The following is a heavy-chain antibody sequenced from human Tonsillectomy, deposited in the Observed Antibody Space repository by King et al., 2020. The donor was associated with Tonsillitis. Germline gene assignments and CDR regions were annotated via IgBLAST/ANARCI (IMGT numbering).Heavy chain of an antibody. CDR2: VYSPGST. CDR1: GFIFSRNY. D-gene: IGHD1-1*01. CDR3: ARVPAPGTYFAS. Sequence: VQLVESGGGLVQPGGSVRLSCAASGFIFSRNYMSWVRQAPGKGLEWVSIVYSPGSTYYADSVKGRFIISRDSSKDMLYLDMSSLRVEDTAVYYCARVPAPGTYFASWGQXTLVTVSS. V-gene: IGHV3-66*01. J-gene: IGHJ4*02.